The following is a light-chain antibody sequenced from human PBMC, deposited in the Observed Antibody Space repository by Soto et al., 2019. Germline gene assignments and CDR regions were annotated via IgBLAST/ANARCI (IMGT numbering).Light chain of an antibody. Sequence: DIQMTQSPSSLSASVGNRVTITCRASQSISTHLNWYQQKPGKAPKLLIYATSSLQSGVPSRFSGSGSGTLFTLTITSLQPEDFATYYCQQTSSTPVTFGQGTRLEIK. CDR2: ATS. CDR1: QSISTH. CDR3: QQTSSTPVT. J-gene: IGKJ5*01. V-gene: IGKV1-39*01.